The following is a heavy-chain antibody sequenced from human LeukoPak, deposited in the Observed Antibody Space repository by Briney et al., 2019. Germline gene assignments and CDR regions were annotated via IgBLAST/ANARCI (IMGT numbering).Heavy chain of an antibody. Sequence: GGSLRLSCAASGFTFSSYSMNWVRQAPGKGLEWVSSISSSSYIYYADSVKGRFTISRDNAKNSLYLQMNSLRAEDTAVYYCARHYCSSTSCYARGGDYWGQGTLVTVSS. CDR1: GFTFSSYS. D-gene: IGHD2-2*01. CDR3: ARHYCSSTSCYARGGDY. V-gene: IGHV3-21*01. J-gene: IGHJ4*02. CDR2: ISSSSYI.